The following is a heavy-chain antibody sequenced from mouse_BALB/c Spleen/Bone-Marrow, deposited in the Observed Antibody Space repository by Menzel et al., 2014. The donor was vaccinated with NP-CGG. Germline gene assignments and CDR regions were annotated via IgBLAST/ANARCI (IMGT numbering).Heavy chain of an antibody. J-gene: IGHJ2*01. CDR3: GTEGNNAFNY. V-gene: IGHV1-37*01. CDR1: GYSFTGYF. CDR2: INPYNGDT. D-gene: IGHD6-1*01. Sequence: EVKLVESGPELVKPGASVKISCKASGYSFTGYFMNWVKQSHGKGLEWIGRINPYNGDTFYNQKFKGKATLTVDKSSSTAHMELLSLPSEDSAVYYWGTEGNNAFNYWGQGTPLTVSS.